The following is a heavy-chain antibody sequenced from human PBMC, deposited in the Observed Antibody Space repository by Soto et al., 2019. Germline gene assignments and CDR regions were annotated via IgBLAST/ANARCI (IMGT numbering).Heavy chain of an antibody. J-gene: IGHJ5*02. Sequence: QVQLQESGPGLVEPSGTLSLTCGVSGGTIRSPDWWTWVRQPPRKGLEWIGEIFQSGSTNYTPSLESRVTISVDKSKNQFSLTLTSVTAADTAVYFCARGRGRYSSGWSWFDPWGQGILVTVSS. CDR2: IFQSGST. D-gene: IGHD6-19*01. V-gene: IGHV4-4*02. CDR3: ARGRGRYSSGWSWFDP. CDR1: GGTIRSPDW.